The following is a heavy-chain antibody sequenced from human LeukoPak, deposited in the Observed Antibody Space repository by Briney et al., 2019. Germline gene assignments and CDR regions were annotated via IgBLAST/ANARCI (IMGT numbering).Heavy chain of an antibody. CDR2: MNNGPGAT. Sequence: GGSLRLSCAASGVSFSTSPMSWVRQPPGKGLEWVSAMNNGPGATFYRDSVRGGFTISRDDSKSTLYLQMNSLRAEDTGTYYCAKTHYDLLDFWGQGTTVTVSS. V-gene: IGHV3-23*01. J-gene: IGHJ6*02. D-gene: IGHD5-12*01. CDR1: GVSFSTSP. CDR3: AKTHYDLLDF.